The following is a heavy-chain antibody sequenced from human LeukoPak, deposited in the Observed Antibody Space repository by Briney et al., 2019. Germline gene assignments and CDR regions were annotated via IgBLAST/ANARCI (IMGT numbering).Heavy chain of an antibody. CDR2: IKGDGTHT. Sequence: GGSLRLSCAASGFTFRNYWMQWVRQAPGKGLVWVSRIKGDGTHTIYADSVKGRFSISRDNAKSTLYLQMRSLRADDTAVYYCVRDWDHFDFDSWGQGTLVTVSS. D-gene: IGHD1-26*01. J-gene: IGHJ5*01. CDR3: VRDWDHFDFDS. CDR1: GFTFRNYW. V-gene: IGHV3-74*01.